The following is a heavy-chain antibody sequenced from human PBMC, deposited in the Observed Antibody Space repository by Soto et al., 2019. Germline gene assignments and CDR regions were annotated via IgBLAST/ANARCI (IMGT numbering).Heavy chain of an antibody. CDR3: ARETPRWNPFDF. Sequence: GGSLRLSCAASGFTFSSYVMHWVRQAPGKGLEWVALISYDGSNKQYGDSVKGRFTISRDNSKNTLYLQVNSLRAEDTAVYYFARETPRWNPFDFCGQGTQVPVSS. CDR1: GFTFSSYV. D-gene: IGHD1-1*01. J-gene: IGHJ4*02. V-gene: IGHV3-30*03. CDR2: ISYDGSNK.